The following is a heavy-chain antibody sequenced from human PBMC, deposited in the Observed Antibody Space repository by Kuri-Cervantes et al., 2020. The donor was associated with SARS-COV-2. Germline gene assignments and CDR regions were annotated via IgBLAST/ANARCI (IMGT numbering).Heavy chain of an antibody. Sequence: SETLSLTCTVSGGSISSGSYYWTWIRQPAGKGLEWIWRLYTSGSTNYNPSLKSRVTISADTSKNQFSLNLSSVTAADTAVYYCARGIAVAGAKYFDYWGQGTLVTVSS. CDR2: LYTSGST. V-gene: IGHV4-61*02. J-gene: IGHJ4*02. CDR3: ARGIAVAGAKYFDY. D-gene: IGHD6-19*01. CDR1: GGSISSGSYY.